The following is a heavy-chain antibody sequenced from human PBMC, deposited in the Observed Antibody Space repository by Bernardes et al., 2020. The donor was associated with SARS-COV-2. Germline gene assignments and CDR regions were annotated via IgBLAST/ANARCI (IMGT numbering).Heavy chain of an antibody. Sequence: ASVKVSCRASGFSFSTYHISWVRQAPGQGLEWMGWISPYNGNTNYAQNLQDRFTMTTDTSTGTAYMELRSLKSDDTAVYFCARERAGVHGSFRGVYYYGMDVWGQGTTVTVSS. CDR2: ISPYNGNT. CDR3: ARERAGVHGSFRGVYYYGMDV. CDR1: GFSFSTYH. V-gene: IGHV1-18*01. D-gene: IGHD1-26*01. J-gene: IGHJ6*02.